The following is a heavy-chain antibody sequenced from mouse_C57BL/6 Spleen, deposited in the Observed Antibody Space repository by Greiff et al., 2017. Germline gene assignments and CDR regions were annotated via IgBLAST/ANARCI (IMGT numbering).Heavy chain of an antibody. Sequence: EVHLVESGGGLVKPGGSLKLSCAASGFTFSDYGMHWVRQAPEKGLEWVAYISSGSSTIYYADTVKGRFTISRDNAKNTLFLQMTSLRSEDTAMYYCATTVVPYYYAMDYWGQGTSVTVSS. CDR3: ATTVVPYYYAMDY. CDR2: ISSGSSTI. V-gene: IGHV5-17*01. CDR1: GFTFSDYG. J-gene: IGHJ4*01. D-gene: IGHD1-1*01.